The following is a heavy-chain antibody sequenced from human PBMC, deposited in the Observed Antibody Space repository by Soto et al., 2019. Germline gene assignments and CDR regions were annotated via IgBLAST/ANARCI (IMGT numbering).Heavy chain of an antibody. CDR3: AVIAVAADYYYYGMDV. Sequence: GGSLRLSCAASGFTFSSYSMNWVRQAPGKGLEWVSYISSSSSTIYYADSVKGRFTISRDNAKNSLYLQMNSLRDEDTAVYYCAVIAVAADYYYYGMDVWGQGTTVTVS. CDR1: GFTFSSYS. J-gene: IGHJ6*02. V-gene: IGHV3-48*02. D-gene: IGHD6-19*01. CDR2: ISSSSSTI.